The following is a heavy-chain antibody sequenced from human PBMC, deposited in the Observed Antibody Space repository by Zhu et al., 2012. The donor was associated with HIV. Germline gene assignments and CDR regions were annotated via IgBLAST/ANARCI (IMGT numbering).Heavy chain of an antibody. CDR3: ARPNYFTSGSYNYFDY. V-gene: IGHV4-34*01. CDR1: GGSFSGYY. Sequence: QVQVQQWGAELLKPSETLSLTCAVYGGSFSGYYWSWVRQPPGKGLEWIGEINHSGNTNYNPSLKSRVTMSIDTSKNQFSLKLSSVTAADTAVYYCARPNYFTSGSYNYFDYWAREPGHRLL. J-gene: IGHJ4*02. CDR2: INHSGNT. D-gene: IGHD3-10*01.